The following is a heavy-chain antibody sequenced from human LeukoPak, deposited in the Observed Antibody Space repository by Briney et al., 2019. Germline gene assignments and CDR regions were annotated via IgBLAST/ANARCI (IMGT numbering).Heavy chain of an antibody. V-gene: IGHV4-61*01. J-gene: IGHJ4*02. Sequence: KPSETLSLTCTVSGGSISSGSYYWSWIRQPPGKGLEWIGYIYYSGSTNYNPSLKSRVTISVDTSKNQFSLKLGSVTAADTAVYYCARVWVVQQQLVPYYFDYWGQGTLVTVSS. CDR2: IYYSGST. CDR1: GGSISSGSYY. D-gene: IGHD6-13*01. CDR3: ARVWVVQQQLVPYYFDY.